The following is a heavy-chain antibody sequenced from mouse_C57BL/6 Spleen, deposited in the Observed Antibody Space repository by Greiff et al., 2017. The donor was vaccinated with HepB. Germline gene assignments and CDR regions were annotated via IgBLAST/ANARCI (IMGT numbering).Heavy chain of an antibody. V-gene: IGHV5-4*01. CDR3: AREGDPQGYFDV. CDR1: GFTFSSYA. D-gene: IGHD3-3*01. CDR2: LSDGGSYT. Sequence: EVMLVESGGGLVKPGGSLKLSCAASGFTFSSYAMSWVRQTPEKRLEWVATLSDGGSYTYYPDNVKGRFTISRDNAKNNLYLQMSHLKSEDTAMYYCAREGDPQGYFDVWGTGTTVTVSS. J-gene: IGHJ1*03.